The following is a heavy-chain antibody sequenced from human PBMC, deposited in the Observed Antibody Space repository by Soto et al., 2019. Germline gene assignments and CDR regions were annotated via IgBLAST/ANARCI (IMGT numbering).Heavy chain of an antibody. D-gene: IGHD2-15*01. Sequence: SETLSLTCAVSGGSISSSNWWSWVSQPPGKGLEWIGEIYHSGSTNYNPSLKSRVTISVDKSKTQFSLKLSSVTAADTAVYYCARVGGGILALFGSDYYGMDVWGQGTTVTVSS. CDR2: IYHSGST. CDR3: ARVGGGILALFGSDYYGMDV. CDR1: GGSISSSNW. J-gene: IGHJ6*02. V-gene: IGHV4-4*02.